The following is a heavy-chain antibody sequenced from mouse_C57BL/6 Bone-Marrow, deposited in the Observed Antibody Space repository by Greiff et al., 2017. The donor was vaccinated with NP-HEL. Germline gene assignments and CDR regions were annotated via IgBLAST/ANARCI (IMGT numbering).Heavy chain of an antibody. CDR3: ALKTAQAAWFAY. Sequence: EVQLQQSGPVLVKPGASVKMSCKASGYTFTDYYMNWVKQSHGKSLEWIGVINPYNGGTSYNQKFKGKATLTVDKSSSTAYMELNSLTSEDSAVYYCALKTAQAAWFAYWGQGTLVTVSA. J-gene: IGHJ3*01. D-gene: IGHD3-2*02. CDR1: GYTFTDYY. V-gene: IGHV1-19*01. CDR2: INPYNGGT.